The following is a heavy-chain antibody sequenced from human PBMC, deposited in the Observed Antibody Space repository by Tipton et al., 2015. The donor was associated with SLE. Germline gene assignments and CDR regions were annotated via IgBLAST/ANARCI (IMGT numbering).Heavy chain of an antibody. J-gene: IGHJ6*03. Sequence: TLSLTCAVYGGSFSGSYWSWVRQSPGRGLEWIGEINQRGVTNYNPSLESRVTISVDTSENHFSLKLSSVTAADTAVYYCVRFHAYSINHLSTYFDYYMDLWGKGTTVTVS. CDR3: VRFHAYSINHLSTYFDYYMDL. CDR1: GGSFSGSY. D-gene: IGHD2/OR15-2a*01. CDR2: INQRGVT. V-gene: IGHV4-34*01.